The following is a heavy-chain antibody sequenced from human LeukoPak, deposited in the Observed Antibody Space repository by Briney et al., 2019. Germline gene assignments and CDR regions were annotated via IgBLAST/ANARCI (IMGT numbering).Heavy chain of an antibody. V-gene: IGHV4-59*01. Sequence: PSETLSLTCTVSGGSLSSYYWSWIRQPPGKGLEWIGYICYSGSTNYSTSLKSRVTMSVDTSKNQFSLKLSSVTAADTAVYYCARYHSSGLDYWGQGTLVTVSS. CDR2: ICYSGST. D-gene: IGHD6-19*01. CDR1: GGSLSSYY. J-gene: IGHJ4*02. CDR3: ARYHSSGLDY.